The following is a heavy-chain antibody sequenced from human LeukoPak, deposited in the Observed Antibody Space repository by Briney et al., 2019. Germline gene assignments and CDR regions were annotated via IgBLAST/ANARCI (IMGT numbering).Heavy chain of an antibody. D-gene: IGHD3-22*01. Sequence: PGGSLRLSCAASGFTFSTYVMQWVRQAPGKGLEYVSAITGDGGYTYYANSVKGRFTISRDNSKKTLYLQMGSLRAEDTAVYYCVKAILFGSVSYYADWGQGTLVTVSS. V-gene: IGHV3-64*01. CDR2: ITGDGGYT. CDR1: GFTFSTYV. CDR3: VKAILFGSVSYYAD. J-gene: IGHJ4*02.